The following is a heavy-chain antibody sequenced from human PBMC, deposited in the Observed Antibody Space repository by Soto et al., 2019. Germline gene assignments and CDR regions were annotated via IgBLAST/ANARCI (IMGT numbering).Heavy chain of an antibody. CDR2: MNPNSGNT. Sequence: ASVKVSCKASGYTFTSYDINWVRQATGQGLEWMGWMNPNSGNTGYAQKFQGRVTMTRNTSISTAYMELSSLRSEDTAVYYCETMSIAARRDYDYDVDVWRKGPTVTVSS. J-gene: IGHJ6*03. D-gene: IGHD6-6*01. CDR3: ETMSIAARRDYDYDVDV. CDR1: GYTFTSYD. V-gene: IGHV1-8*01.